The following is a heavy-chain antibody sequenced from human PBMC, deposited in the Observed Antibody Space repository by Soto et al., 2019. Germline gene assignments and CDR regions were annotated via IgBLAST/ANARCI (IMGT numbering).Heavy chain of an antibody. CDR2: ITPYNVKT. D-gene: IGHD2-2*01. J-gene: IGHJ4*02. CDR1: GYTFITYG. Sequence: GASVKVSCKASGYTFITYGVTWVRQAPGQGLEWMGWITPYNVKTHYAQKFQDRVTMTTDTAATTAYMELRSLTSDDSAMYFCARDTSHYFDHWGQGILVTVSS. CDR3: ARDTSHYFDH. V-gene: IGHV1-18*01.